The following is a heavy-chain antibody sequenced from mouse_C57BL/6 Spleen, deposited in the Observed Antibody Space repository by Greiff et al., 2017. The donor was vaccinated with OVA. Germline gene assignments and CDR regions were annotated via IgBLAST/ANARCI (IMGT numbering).Heavy chain of an antibody. D-gene: IGHD3-2*02. V-gene: IGHV1-39*01. CDR2: INPNYGTT. Sequence: FHLQPSLPYLFNPFSSFNISFNSSFYSFTYYNMNWVKQSNGKSLEWIGVINPNYGTTSYNQKFKGKATLTVDQSSSTAYMQLNSLTSEDSAVYYCARTAQATYGYYAMDYWGQGTSVTVSS. CDR1: FYSFTYYN. CDR3: ARTAQATYGYYAMDY. J-gene: IGHJ4*01.